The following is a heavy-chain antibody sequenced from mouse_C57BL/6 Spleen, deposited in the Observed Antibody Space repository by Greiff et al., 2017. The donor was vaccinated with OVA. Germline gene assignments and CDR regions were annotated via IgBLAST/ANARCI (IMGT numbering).Heavy chain of an antibody. CDR1: GFSLSTFGMG. J-gene: IGHJ4*01. V-gene: IGHV8-8*01. CDR3: ARSIYDGHYYAMDY. CDR2: IWWDDDK. Sequence: QVTLKVCGPGILQPSQTLSLTCSFSGFSLSTFGMGVGWLRQPSGKGLEWLAHIWWDDDKYYNPALKSRLTISKDTSKNQVFLKIANVDTADTATYYGARSIYDGHYYAMDYWGQGTSVTVSS. D-gene: IGHD2-3*01.